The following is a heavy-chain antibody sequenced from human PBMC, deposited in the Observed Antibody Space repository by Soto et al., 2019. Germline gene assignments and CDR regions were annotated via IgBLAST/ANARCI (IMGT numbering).Heavy chain of an antibody. D-gene: IGHD5-18*01. CDR3: ARESRYSYTDY. CDR2: IYYSGYT. V-gene: IGHV4-59*11. J-gene: IGHJ4*02. Sequence: SETLSLTCTVSGDSIGSHYWSWLRQPPEKGLEWIGYIYYSGYTNYNPSLKSRATISVDTSKNQFSLKLNSVTAADTGVYYCARESRYSYTDYWGQGTPVT. CDR1: GDSIGSHY.